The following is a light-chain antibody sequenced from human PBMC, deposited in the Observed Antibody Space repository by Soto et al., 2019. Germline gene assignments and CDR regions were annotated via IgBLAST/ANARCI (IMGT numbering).Light chain of an antibody. J-gene: IGKJ5*01. CDR1: QSISAW. Sequence: DIQMTQSPSTLSASGGERVTITCRASQSISAWLALYQQKPGKAPKLLIYKACNVETGFPSRFSGSGSGTEFTLTIRSLQPDDFATYYCQQYHSYPLPFGQGTRLDIK. CDR2: KAC. V-gene: IGKV1-5*03. CDR3: QQYHSYPLP.